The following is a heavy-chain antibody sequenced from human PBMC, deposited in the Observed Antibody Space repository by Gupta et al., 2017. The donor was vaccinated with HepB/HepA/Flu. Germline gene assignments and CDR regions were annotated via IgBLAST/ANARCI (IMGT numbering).Heavy chain of an antibody. J-gene: IGHJ4*02. CDR1: GFTFSSYG. CDR3: AKDAEVGVLDY. CDR2: ISYDGSNK. D-gene: IGHD3-10*01. Sequence: QVQLVESGGGVVQPGRSLRLSCAASGFTFSSYGMHWVRQAPGKGLEWVAVISYDGSNKYYADSVKGRFTISRDKSKNTLYLQMNSLRAEDTAVYYGAKDAEVGVLDYGGQGTLVTVSS. V-gene: IGHV3-30*18.